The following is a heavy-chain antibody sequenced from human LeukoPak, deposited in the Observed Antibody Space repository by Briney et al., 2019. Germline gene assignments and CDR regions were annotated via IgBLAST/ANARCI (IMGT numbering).Heavy chain of an antibody. D-gene: IGHD2-21*02. CDR1: GYTFTSYY. CDR3: ARDHYHKIHSVMVTAPDY. J-gene: IGHJ4*02. CDR2: INPTGGST. Sequence: VASVKVSCTASGYTFTSYYMHWVRQAPGEGLEWMGIINPTGGSTSYAQKFQGRVTMTRDTSTSTVYMELSSLRSEDTAVYYCARDHYHKIHSVMVTAPDYWGQGTLVIVSS. V-gene: IGHV1-46*01.